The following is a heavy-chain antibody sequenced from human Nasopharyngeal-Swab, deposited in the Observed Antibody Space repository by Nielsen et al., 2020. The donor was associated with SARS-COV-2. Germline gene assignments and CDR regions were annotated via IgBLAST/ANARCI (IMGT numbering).Heavy chain of an antibody. V-gene: IGHV3-73*01. CDR2: IGDKDHNYAT. CDR3: TTDFYFDY. CDR1: GLIFSASA. J-gene: IGHJ4*02. Sequence: GESLKIPCAAPGLIFSASAIHRVRQASGKGPELVGRIGDKDHNYATTYGASVQGRFTTPRDDSKNTAFLQMDSLKTEDTALYYCTTDFYFDYWGQGTLVTVSS.